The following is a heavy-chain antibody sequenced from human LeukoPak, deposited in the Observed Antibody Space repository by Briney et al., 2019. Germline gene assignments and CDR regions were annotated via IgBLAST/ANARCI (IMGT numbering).Heavy chain of an antibody. J-gene: IGHJ4*02. V-gene: IGHV3-23*01. CDR1: GFTFSSSA. CDR2: ISGSGAST. CDR3: AKFLLWFGESTNYFDY. D-gene: IGHD3-10*01. Sequence: GGSLRLSCAASGFTFSSSAMSWVRQAPGKGLEWVSSISGSGASTYYADSVKGRFTISRDNSKNTLYLQMDSLRAEDTAVYYCAKFLLWFGESTNYFDYWGQGTLVTVS.